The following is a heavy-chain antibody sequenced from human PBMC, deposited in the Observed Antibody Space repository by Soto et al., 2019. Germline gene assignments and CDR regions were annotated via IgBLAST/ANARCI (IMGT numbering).Heavy chain of an antibody. V-gene: IGHV1-18*01. D-gene: IGHD2-8*01. J-gene: IGHJ5*02. CDR2: ISAYTDTP. CDR3: ARVMRGVEAWSDP. CDR1: GYTFTNFG. Sequence: ASVKVSCKASGYTFTNFGVTWVRRAPGQGLEWMGWISAYTDTPNYAQKFQGRVTMTIDTSTSTAYMDLRRLTSDDTAVYYCARVMRGVEAWSDPWGQGTLVTVSS.